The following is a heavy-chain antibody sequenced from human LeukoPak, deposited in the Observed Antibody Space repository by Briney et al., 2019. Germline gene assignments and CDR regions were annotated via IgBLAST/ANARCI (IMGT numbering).Heavy chain of an antibody. CDR1: GFTFSSYA. V-gene: IGHV3-23*01. CDR3: AKGETYYHDSSGYYYGAFDI. CDR2: ISGSGGST. J-gene: IGHJ3*02. D-gene: IGHD3-22*01. Sequence: PGGSLRPSCAASGFTFSSYAMSWVRQAPGKGLEWVSAISGSGGSTYYADSVKGRFTISRDNSKNTLYLQMNSLRAEDTAVYYCAKGETYYHDSSGYYYGAFDIWGQGTMVTVSS.